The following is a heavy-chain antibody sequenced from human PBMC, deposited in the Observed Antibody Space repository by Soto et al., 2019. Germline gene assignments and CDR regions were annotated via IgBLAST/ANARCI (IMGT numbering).Heavy chain of an antibody. CDR3: ARRYGSSFDY. J-gene: IGHJ4*02. D-gene: IGHD3-16*01. Sequence: PSETLSLTCTVSGGSSSSYYWSWIRQPPGKGLEWIGYIYYSGSTNYNPSLKSRVTISVNTSKNQFSLKLSSVTAADTAVYYCARRYGSSFDYWGQGTPVTVSS. V-gene: IGHV4-59*08. CDR2: IYYSGST. CDR1: GGSSSSYY.